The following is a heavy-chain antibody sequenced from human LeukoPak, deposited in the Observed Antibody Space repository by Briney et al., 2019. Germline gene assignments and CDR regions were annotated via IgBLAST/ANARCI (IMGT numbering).Heavy chain of an antibody. V-gene: IGHV1-2*06. Sequence: ASVKVSCKASGYTFTGYYMHWVRQAPGQGLEWMGRINPNSGGTNYAQKFQGRVTMTRDTSISTAYMELSRLRSDDTAVYYCARAVRGYSGSYYNYWGQGTLFTVSS. CDR3: ARAVRGYSGSYYNY. J-gene: IGHJ4*02. CDR2: INPNSGGT. D-gene: IGHD1-26*01. CDR1: GYTFTGYY.